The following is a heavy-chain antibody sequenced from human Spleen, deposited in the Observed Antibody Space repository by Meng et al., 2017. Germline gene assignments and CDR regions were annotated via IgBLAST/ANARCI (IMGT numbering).Heavy chain of an antibody. CDR3: ARDLYSSTWYHFYY. J-gene: IGHJ4*02. CDR2: INHSGST. Sequence: SETLSLTCVVSGGSFSDYYWSWIRQPPGKGLEWIGEINHSGSTNYNPSLESRATISVDTSKNQFSLKLSSVTAADTAVYYCARDLYSSTWYHFYYWGQGTLVTVSS. V-gene: IGHV4-34*01. CDR1: GGSFSDYY. D-gene: IGHD6-13*01.